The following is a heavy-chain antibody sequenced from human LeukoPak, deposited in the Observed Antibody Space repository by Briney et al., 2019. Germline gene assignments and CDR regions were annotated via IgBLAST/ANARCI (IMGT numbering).Heavy chain of an antibody. CDR1: GFTLTNYA. Sequence: HPGGSLRLSCAASGFTLTNYAMCWVRQAPGKGLEWVSTIGASGGSTYYADSVKGRFTISRDNSKNTLYLQMNSLRAEDTALYYCARDYGDYYFDYWGQGTLVTVSS. V-gene: IGHV3-23*01. CDR2: IGASGGST. D-gene: IGHD4-17*01. J-gene: IGHJ4*02. CDR3: ARDYGDYYFDY.